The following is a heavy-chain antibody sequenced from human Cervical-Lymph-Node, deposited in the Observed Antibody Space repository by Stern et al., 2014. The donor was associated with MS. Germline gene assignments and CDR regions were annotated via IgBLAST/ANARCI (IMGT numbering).Heavy chain of an antibody. V-gene: IGHV3-30*04. CDR2: RSADGSDE. D-gene: IGHD6-13*01. CDR3: ARISSSSWFAYFDY. J-gene: IGHJ4*02. Sequence: QLVQSGGGVVQPGRSLRLSCAASGFSLSRYAVHWVRQAPGKGLESVAVRSADGSDEYYADSVKGRFTISSDNSKNPLDLRMNSLRPEDTAVYYCARISSSSWFAYFDYWGQGTLVTVPS. CDR1: GFSLSRYA.